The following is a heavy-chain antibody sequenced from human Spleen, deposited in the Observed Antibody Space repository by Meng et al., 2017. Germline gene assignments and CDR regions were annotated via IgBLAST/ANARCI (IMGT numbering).Heavy chain of an antibody. D-gene: IGHD2-2*01. Sequence: SQTLSLTCAVSGYSITGSYNWGWIRQSPGKGLEWIGSIYQSGSTYYNPSLKSRVTMSADTSKNQFSLKLTSVTAADTAVYYCAREPSQYLAVSYFDDWGQGTLVTVSS. V-gene: IGHV4-38-2*02. CDR2: IYQSGST. J-gene: IGHJ4*02. CDR1: GYSITGSYN. CDR3: AREPSQYLAVSYFDD.